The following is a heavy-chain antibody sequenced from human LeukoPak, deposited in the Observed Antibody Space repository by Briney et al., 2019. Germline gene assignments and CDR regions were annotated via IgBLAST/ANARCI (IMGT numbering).Heavy chain of an antibody. CDR2: ISSSSSTI. CDR1: GFIFSHHW. V-gene: IGHV3-48*01. CDR3: AAPLYRSLDP. J-gene: IGHJ5*02. D-gene: IGHD2-8*02. Sequence: GGSLRLSCGTSGFIFSHHWMRWVRQAPGKGLEWVSYISSSSSTIYYADSVKGRFNISRDNAKNSLYLQMNSLRAEDAAVYYCAAPLYRSLDPWGQGTLVTVSS.